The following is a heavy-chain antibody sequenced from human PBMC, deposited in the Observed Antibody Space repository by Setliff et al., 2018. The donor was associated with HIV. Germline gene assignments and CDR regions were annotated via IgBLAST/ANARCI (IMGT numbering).Heavy chain of an antibody. V-gene: IGHV5-51*01. D-gene: IGHD3-10*01. CDR2: IYPGDSDT. Sequence: LGESLKISCKGSGYSFTTYWIGWVRQMPGKGLEWMGIIYPGDSDTRYSPSFQGQVTISADKSISTAYLQWSSLKASDTAMYYCARHGQYGSGSYYNRPLDYWGQGTLVTVSS. CDR3: ARHGQYGSGSYYNRPLDY. J-gene: IGHJ4*02. CDR1: GYSFTTYW.